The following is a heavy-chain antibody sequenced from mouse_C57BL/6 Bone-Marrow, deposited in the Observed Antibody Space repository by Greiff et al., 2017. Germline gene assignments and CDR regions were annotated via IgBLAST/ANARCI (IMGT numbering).Heavy chain of an antibody. Sequence: VQLQQSGAELVRPGASVKLSCTASGFNIKDDYMHWVKQRPEQGLEWIGWIDPENGDTDYASKFQGKATITADTSSNTAYLQLSSLTSEDTAVYYCTTLNDYDWYFDVWGTGTTVTVSS. CDR1: GFNIKDDY. CDR2: IDPENGDT. J-gene: IGHJ1*03. D-gene: IGHD2-4*01. CDR3: TTLNDYDWYFDV. V-gene: IGHV14-4*01.